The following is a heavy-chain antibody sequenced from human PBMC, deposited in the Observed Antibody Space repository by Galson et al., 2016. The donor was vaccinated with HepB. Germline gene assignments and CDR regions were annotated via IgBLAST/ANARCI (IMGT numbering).Heavy chain of an antibody. CDR1: GFSVGSYW. CDR2: IKPDGSEK. CDR3: RRDGTLRPLGY. J-gene: IGHJ4*02. D-gene: IGHD3-22*01. Sequence: SLRLSCAGSGFSVGSYWMSWVRQSPGKGLEWVANIKPDGSEKYYVDSVEGRFTISRDNAKNSLYLQMNSMRAEDTALYYCRRDGTLRPLGYWGQGTRVTVSS. V-gene: IGHV3-7*03.